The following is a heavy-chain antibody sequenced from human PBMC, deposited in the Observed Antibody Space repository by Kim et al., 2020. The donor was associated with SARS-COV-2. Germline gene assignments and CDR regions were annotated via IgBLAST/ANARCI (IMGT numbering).Heavy chain of an antibody. CDR2: TYYRSKWYN. CDR1: GDSVSSNSAA. J-gene: IGHJ6*02. D-gene: IGHD2-2*01. Sequence: SQTLSLTCAISGDSVSSNSAAWNWIRQSPSRGLEWLGRTYYRSKWYNDYAVSVKSRITINPDTSKNQFSLQLNSVTPEDTAVYYCARDRVAGPHYYYYGMDVWGQGTTVTVSS. CDR3: ARDRVAGPHYYYYGMDV. V-gene: IGHV6-1*01.